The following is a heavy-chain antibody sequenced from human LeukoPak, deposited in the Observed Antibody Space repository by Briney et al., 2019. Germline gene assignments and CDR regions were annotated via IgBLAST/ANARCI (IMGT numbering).Heavy chain of an antibody. CDR1: GFTFSSYE. CDR3: ARGGVANWFDP. D-gene: IGHD3-10*01. J-gene: IGHJ5*02. CDR2: ISSSGSTI. V-gene: IGHV3-48*03. Sequence: GGSLRLSCAASGFTFSSYEMNWVRQAPGKGLGWVSYISSSGSTIYYADSVKGRFTISRDNAKNSLYLQMNSLRAEDTAVYYCARGGVANWFDPWGQGTLVTVSS.